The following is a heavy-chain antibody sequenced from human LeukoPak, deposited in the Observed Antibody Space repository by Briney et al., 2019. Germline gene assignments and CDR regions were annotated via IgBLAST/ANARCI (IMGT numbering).Heavy chain of an antibody. J-gene: IGHJ4*02. CDR1: GFTFSSYA. Sequence: PGGSLRLSCAASGFTFSSYAMSWVRQAPGKGLEWVSSISSSSNYIYYADSVKGRFTISRDNAKNSLYLQMSSLRAEDTAVYYCASLVYCGADCYTDYWGQGTLVTVSS. V-gene: IGHV3-21*01. CDR3: ASLVYCGADCYTDY. CDR2: ISSSSNYI. D-gene: IGHD2-21*02.